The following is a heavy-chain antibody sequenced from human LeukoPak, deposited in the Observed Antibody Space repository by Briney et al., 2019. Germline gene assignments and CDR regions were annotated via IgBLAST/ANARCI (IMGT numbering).Heavy chain of an antibody. CDR2: MNPNSGNT. Sequence: RASVKVSCTASGYTFTSYDINWVRQATGQGLEWMGWMNPNSGNTGYAQKFQGRVTMTRNTSISTAYMELSSLRSEDTAVYYCARLCSSSWYTYYYYYYMDVWGKGTTVTVSS. V-gene: IGHV1-8*01. J-gene: IGHJ6*03. D-gene: IGHD6-13*01. CDR3: ARLCSSSWYTYYYYYYMDV. CDR1: GYTFTSYD.